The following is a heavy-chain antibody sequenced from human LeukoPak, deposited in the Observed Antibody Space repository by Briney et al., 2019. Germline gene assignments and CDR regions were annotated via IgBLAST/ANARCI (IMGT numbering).Heavy chain of an antibody. Sequence: GRSLRLSCAASGFTFSSYAMHWVRQAPGKGLEWVAVISYDGSNKYYADSVKGRFTISRDNSKNTLYLQMSSLRAEDTAVYYCVMAPLWFGESYLDYWGQGTLVTVSS. J-gene: IGHJ4*02. CDR1: GFTFSSYA. CDR3: VMAPLWFGESYLDY. CDR2: ISYDGSNK. V-gene: IGHV3-30*14. D-gene: IGHD3-10*01.